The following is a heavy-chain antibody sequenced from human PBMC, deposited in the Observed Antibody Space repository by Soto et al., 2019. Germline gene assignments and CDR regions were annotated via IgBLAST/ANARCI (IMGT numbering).Heavy chain of an antibody. J-gene: IGHJ4*02. CDR3: ARATQSYYDTSGYYSYVH. CDR1: EYTFSSHN. Sequence: SGGSLRLSCAASEYTFSSHNMNWVRQAPGKGLKWVSSINTISSTIHYADSVKGRFTISRDNAKKSLYLQMNDVRGEDTAFFFCARATQSYYDTSGYYSYVHWGQGAQVTVSS. D-gene: IGHD3-22*01. CDR2: INTISSTI. V-gene: IGHV3-21*04.